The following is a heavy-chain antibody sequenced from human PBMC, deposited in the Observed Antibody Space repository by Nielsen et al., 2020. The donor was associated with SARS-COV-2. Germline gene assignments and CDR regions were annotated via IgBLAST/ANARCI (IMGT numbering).Heavy chain of an antibody. V-gene: IGHV1-24*01. Sequence: ASVKVSCKVSGYTLTELSMHWVRQAPGKGLEWMGGFDPEDGETIYAQKFQGRVTMTEDTSTDTAYMELSSLRSEDTAVYYCARDHCSGGSCYSVWFDPWGQGTLVTVSS. CDR3: ARDHCSGGSCYSVWFDP. J-gene: IGHJ5*02. CDR1: GYTLTELS. CDR2: FDPEDGET. D-gene: IGHD2-15*01.